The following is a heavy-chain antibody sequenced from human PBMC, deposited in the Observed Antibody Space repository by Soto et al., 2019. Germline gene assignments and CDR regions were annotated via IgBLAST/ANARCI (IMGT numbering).Heavy chain of an antibody. CDR1: GFTFSSYA. J-gene: IGHJ6*02. CDR3: AKDAYCSSTSCYDPYYYGMDV. CDR2: ISSSGGGT. Sequence: GGSLRLSCAASGFTFSSYAMSWVRQAPGKGLEWVSAISSSGGGTYYADSVKGRFTISRDNSKNTLYLQMNSLRAEDTAVYYCAKDAYCSSTSCYDPYYYGMDVWGQGTTVTVSS. V-gene: IGHV3-23*01. D-gene: IGHD2-2*01.